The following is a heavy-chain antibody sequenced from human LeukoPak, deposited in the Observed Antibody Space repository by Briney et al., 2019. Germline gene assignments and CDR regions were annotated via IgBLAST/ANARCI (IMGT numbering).Heavy chain of an antibody. CDR3: ARSGYNSGYYYYYGMDV. D-gene: IGHD5-24*01. CDR2: IIPILGIA. J-gene: IGHJ6*02. CDR1: VDTFRSYA. V-gene: IGHV1-69*04. Sequence: GTPVKVSSTASVDTFRSYAISWVRQAPGQGLEWMGRIIPILGIANYAQKFQGRVTITADKSTSTAYMELSSLRSEDTAVYYCARSGYNSGYYYYYGMDVWGQGTTVTVSS.